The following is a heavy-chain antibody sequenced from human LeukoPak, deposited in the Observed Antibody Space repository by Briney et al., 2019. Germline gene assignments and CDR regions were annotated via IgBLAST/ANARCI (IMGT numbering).Heavy chain of an antibody. D-gene: IGHD6-19*01. J-gene: IGHJ3*02. CDR2: ISYDGSNK. Sequence: GGSLRLSCAASGFTFSSYAMSWVRQAPGKGLEWVAVISYDGSNKYYADSVKGRFTISRDNSKNTLYLQMNSLRAEDTAVYYCARDSPYSSGWYALGSDAFDIWGQGTMVTVSS. CDR3: ARDSPYSSGWYALGSDAFDI. CDR1: GFTFSSYA. V-gene: IGHV3-30-3*01.